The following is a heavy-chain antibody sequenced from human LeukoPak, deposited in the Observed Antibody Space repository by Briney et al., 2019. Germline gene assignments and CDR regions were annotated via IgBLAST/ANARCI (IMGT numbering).Heavy chain of an antibody. CDR3: AKEGAYPIITYDS. V-gene: IGHV3-7*01. J-gene: IGHJ5*01. D-gene: IGHD3-10*01. CDR2: IKGDGIEK. Sequence: SWGSLRLSCAASGFSFSRYWMNWVRQAPGKGLEWVANIKGDGIEKNYVDSVKGRFSISRDNALNSLYLQMDSLRAEDTAVYYCAKEGAYPIITYDSWGQGALVTVSS. CDR1: GFSFSRYW.